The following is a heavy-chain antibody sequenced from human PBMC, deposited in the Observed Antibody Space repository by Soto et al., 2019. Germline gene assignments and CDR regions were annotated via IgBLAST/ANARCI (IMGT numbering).Heavy chain of an antibody. Sequence: PGGSLRLSCAASGFTFSSYAMYWVRQAPGKGLQWVSAISGSGGSTYYADSVKGRFSISRDNSKNTLYLQMSSLGDEDSAVYYCAKDRSKSGYYNGLFDDWGRGALVTVSS. CDR3: AKDRSKSGYYNGLFDD. J-gene: IGHJ4*02. V-gene: IGHV3-23*01. CDR2: ISGSGGST. D-gene: IGHD3-3*01. CDR1: GFTFSSYA.